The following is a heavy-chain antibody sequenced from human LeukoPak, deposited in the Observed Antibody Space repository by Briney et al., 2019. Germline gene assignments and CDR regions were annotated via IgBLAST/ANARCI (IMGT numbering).Heavy chain of an antibody. CDR2: IYYSGST. Sequence: PSETLSLTCPVSGGSISSGGYYWTWIRQHPGKGLEWIGYIYYSGSTYYNPSLKRRLTISIDTSKNQFSLKLSSVTAADTAVYYCARSTDMVRGVIGYWGQGTLVTVSS. V-gene: IGHV4-31*03. J-gene: IGHJ4*02. CDR1: GGSISSGGYY. D-gene: IGHD3-10*01. CDR3: ARSTDMVRGVIGY.